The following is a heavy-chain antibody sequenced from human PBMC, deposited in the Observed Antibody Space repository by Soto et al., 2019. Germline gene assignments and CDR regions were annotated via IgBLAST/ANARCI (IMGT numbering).Heavy chain of an antibody. D-gene: IGHD3-22*01. CDR2: IRGSGSST. CDR3: AKDRGSSGYFYYLDH. J-gene: IGHJ4*02. Sequence: EVQLLESGGGLVQPGGSLRLSCAASGFTFSSYAMTWVRQAPGKGLEWVSGIRGSGSSTYYADSVKGRFTISRDSSKNTLYLQMNSLRAEDTAVYYSAKDRGSSGYFYYLDHWGQGTLVTVSS. CDR1: GFTFSSYA. V-gene: IGHV3-23*01.